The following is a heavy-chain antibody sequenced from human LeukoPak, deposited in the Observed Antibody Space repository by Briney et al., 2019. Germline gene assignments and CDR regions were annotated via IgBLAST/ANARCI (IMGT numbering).Heavy chain of an antibody. V-gene: IGHV3-74*01. CDR3: ARSQFDY. CDR1: PFATSSYW. J-gene: IGHJ4*02. CDR2: MSSDENTT. Sequence: GGTLRLSSAPSPFATSSYWLIWVRQVPGQGLVWVSRMSSDENTTTNAAAVIGRYTISRDNTNNIFYLQMNSLRAEDTAIYYCARSQFDYWGQGILVTVTS.